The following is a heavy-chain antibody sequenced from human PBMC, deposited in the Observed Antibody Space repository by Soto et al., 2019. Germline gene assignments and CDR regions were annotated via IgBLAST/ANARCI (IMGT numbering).Heavy chain of an antibody. D-gene: IGHD4-17*01. CDR2: INPSGGST. CDR1: GYTFTSYY. J-gene: IGHJ6*02. CDR3: ARDLPPYYGDYVLVMDDYYYGMDV. V-gene: IGHV1-46*01. Sequence: GASVKVSCKASGYTFTSYYMHWVRQAPGQGLEWMGIINPSGGSTSYAQKFQGRVTMTRDTSTSTVYMELSSLRSEDTAVYYCARDLPPYYGDYVLVMDDYYYGMDVWGQGTTVTVSS.